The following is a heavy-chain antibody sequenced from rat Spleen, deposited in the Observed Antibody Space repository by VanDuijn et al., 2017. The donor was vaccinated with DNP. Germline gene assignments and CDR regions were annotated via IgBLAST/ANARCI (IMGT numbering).Heavy chain of an antibody. Sequence: EVQLVESGGGLVQPGRSLKLSCAASGFTFSNYYMAWVRQAPKKGLEWVATISTSGSRTYYPDSVKGRFTISRDNAKSSLYLQMNSLKSEDTATYYCARQDNNAHDYWGQGVMVTVSS. D-gene: IGHD1-10*01. CDR3: ARQDNNAHDY. CDR2: ISTSGSRT. J-gene: IGHJ2*01. CDR1: GFTFSNYY. V-gene: IGHV5-25*01.